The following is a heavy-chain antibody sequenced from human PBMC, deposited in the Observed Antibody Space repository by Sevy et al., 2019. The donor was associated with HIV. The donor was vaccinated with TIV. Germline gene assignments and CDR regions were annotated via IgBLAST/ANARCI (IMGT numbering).Heavy chain of an antibody. CDR3: TSGLAVSVDY. J-gene: IGHJ4*02. CDR1: GGTCSSSA. Sequence: ASVKVSCKASGGTCSSSAISWVRQAPGQGLEWMGGIFPIFATATYAQKFQGRLTITADESTCTAYMELSSLRSDDTAVYYCTSGLAVSVDYWGQGTLVTVSS. D-gene: IGHD6-19*01. V-gene: IGHV1-69*13. CDR2: IFPIFATA.